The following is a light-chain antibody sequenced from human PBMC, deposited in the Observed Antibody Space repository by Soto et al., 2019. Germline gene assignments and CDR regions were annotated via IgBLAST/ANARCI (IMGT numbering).Light chain of an antibody. J-gene: IGLJ1*01. CDR3: SSYTTSSTLYV. Sequence: QSVLTQPASVSGSPGQSITISCTGTSRDVGGYNYVSWHQQHPGKAPKVIITEVSNRPSGVSNRFSGSKSGNTASLTISGLQAEDEADYYCSSYTTSSTLYVFGTGTKLTVL. CDR1: SRDVGGYNY. CDR2: EVS. V-gene: IGLV2-14*01.